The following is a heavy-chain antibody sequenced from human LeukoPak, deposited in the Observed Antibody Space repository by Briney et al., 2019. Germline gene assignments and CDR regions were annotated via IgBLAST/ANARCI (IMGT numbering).Heavy chain of an antibody. CDR3: ARGVAVAAIFDY. Sequence: SETLSLTCAVYGGSFSGYYWSWIRQPPGKGLEWIGEINHSGSTNSNSSLKSRVTISVDTSKNQFSLKLSSVTAADTAVYYCARGVAVAAIFDYWGQGTLVTVSS. V-gene: IGHV4-34*01. CDR1: GGSFSGYY. D-gene: IGHD6-19*01. J-gene: IGHJ4*02. CDR2: INHSGST.